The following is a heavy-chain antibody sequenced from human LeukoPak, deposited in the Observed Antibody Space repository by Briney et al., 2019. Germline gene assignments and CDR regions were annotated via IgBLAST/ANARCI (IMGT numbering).Heavy chain of an antibody. CDR1: GITFSSHA. CDR3: AKGGAATMRDGYNYYYYYMEV. Sequence: SGGSLRLSCAASGITFSSHAMSWARQAPGKGLEGVSRISGSCGETYYGDSVKGRFTISRDNSPNRLYLQMNSLRPEDPAVYYRAKGGAATMRDGYNYYYYYMEVWGRGTTVTVSS. D-gene: IGHD5-24*01. J-gene: IGHJ6*03. CDR2: ISGSCGET. V-gene: IGHV3-23*01.